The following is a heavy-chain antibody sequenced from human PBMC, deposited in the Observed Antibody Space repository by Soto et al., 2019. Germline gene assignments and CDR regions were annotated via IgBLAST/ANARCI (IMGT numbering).Heavy chain of an antibody. CDR1: GFSFGNYA. V-gene: IGHV3-23*01. CDR2: INGRGRNT. CDR3: AKRLDGDNTGPFDS. Sequence: EVQLLESGGNLVEPGRSLRLPCAASGFSFGNYAMSWVRQAPGKGLEWVSGINGRGRNTYYADSVRGRFTISRDNSKNTGFLQMNSLRAEDTAVYFCAKRLDGDNTGPFDSWGQGTLVTVSS. J-gene: IGHJ4*02. D-gene: IGHD4-17*01.